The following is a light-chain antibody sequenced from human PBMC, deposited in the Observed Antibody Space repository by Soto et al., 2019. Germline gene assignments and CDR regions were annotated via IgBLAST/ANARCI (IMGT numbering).Light chain of an antibody. V-gene: IGLV1-40*01. Sequence: QSVLTQPPSVSGAPGQSVTISCTGTSSNIGAGYDVRWYEQLPGTAPKLLIYGNTNRPSGVPDRFSASKSGTSASLAIAGLQPEDEADYYCQSYDNSLSGLYVFGTGTKVTV. J-gene: IGLJ1*01. CDR2: GNT. CDR1: SSNIGAGYD. CDR3: QSYDNSLSGLYV.